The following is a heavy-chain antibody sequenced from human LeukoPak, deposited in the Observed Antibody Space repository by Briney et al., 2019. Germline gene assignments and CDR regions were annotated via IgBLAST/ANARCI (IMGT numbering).Heavy chain of an antibody. CDR3: ARVGGTNYYYYGMDV. D-gene: IGHD4-23*01. Sequence: SETLSLTCTVSGGSISSYYWSWIRQPPGKGLEWIGYIYYSGSTNYNPSLKSRVTISVDTSKNQFSLKLSSVTAEDMAVYYCARVGGTNYYYYGMDVWGQGTTVTVSS. CDR2: IYYSGST. J-gene: IGHJ6*02. V-gene: IGHV4-59*01. CDR1: GGSISSYY.